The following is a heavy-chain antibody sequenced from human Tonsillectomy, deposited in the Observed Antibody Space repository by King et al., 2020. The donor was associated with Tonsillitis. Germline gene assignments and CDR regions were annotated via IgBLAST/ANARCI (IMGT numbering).Heavy chain of an antibody. J-gene: IGHJ4*02. V-gene: IGHV4-59*01. Sequence: QLQESGPGLVKPSETLSLTCTVSGGSISSYSWSWFRQSPGKGLGWIGCIHYSGSTNYNPSLKSRVTISVDTSKNQFSLKLSSVTAADTAVYYCARGGSYYYGSGSSFYYFDYWGQGTLVTVSS. CDR3: ARGGSYYYGSGSSFYYFDY. CDR1: GGSISSYS. D-gene: IGHD3-10*01. CDR2: IHYSGST.